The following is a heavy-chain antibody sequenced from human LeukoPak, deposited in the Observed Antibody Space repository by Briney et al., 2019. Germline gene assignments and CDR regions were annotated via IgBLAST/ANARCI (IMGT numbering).Heavy chain of an antibody. CDR1: GGSFSGYY. Sequence: SETLSLTCAVYGGSFSGYYWSWIRQPPGKGLEWIGEINHSGSTNYNPSLKSRVTISVDTSKNQFSLKLSSVTAADTAVYYCARDYGDYTAFDPWGQGTLVTVSS. V-gene: IGHV4-34*01. D-gene: IGHD4-17*01. CDR3: ARDYGDYTAFDP. CDR2: INHSGST. J-gene: IGHJ5*02.